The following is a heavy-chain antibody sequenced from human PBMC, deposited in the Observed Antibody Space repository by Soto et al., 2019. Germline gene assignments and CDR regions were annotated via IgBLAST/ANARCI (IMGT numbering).Heavy chain of an antibody. CDR2: ISGSGGST. D-gene: IGHD2-2*01. CDR1: GFTFSSYA. CDR3: AKNLVDAVVPAASWFDP. V-gene: IGHV3-23*01. Sequence: GSLRLSCAASGFTFSSYAMSWVRQAPGKGLEWVSAISGSGGSTYYADSVKGRFTISRDNSKNTLYLQMNSLRAEDTAVYYCAKNLVDAVVPAASWFDPWGQGTLVTVSS. J-gene: IGHJ5*02.